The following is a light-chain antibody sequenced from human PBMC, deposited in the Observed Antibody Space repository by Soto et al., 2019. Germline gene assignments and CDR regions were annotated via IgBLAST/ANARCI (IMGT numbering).Light chain of an antibody. J-gene: IGKJ1*01. Sequence: DIQMTQSPSSLSASVGDRVTITCRASQGIGNDLGWFQQKPGKAPERLIFDSSHLQSGVPSRFSGSGSGTEFTLTIPSLQPEDFATYYCLQHNSCPPTFGQGTKVEMK. V-gene: IGKV1-17*01. CDR1: QGIGND. CDR2: DSS. CDR3: LQHNSCPPT.